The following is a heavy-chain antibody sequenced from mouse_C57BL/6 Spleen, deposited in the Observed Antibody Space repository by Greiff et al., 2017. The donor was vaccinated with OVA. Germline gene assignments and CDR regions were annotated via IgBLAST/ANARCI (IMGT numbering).Heavy chain of an antibody. Sequence: VQLQQSGAELVKPGASLKISCTASGYAFSSYWMNWVKQRPGKGLEWIGQIYPGDGDTNYNGKFKGKATLTADKSSSTAYMQLSSLTSEDSAVYFCARSYYGSSPHAMDYWGQGTSVTVSS. V-gene: IGHV1-80*01. J-gene: IGHJ4*01. D-gene: IGHD1-1*01. CDR2: IYPGDGDT. CDR3: ARSYYGSSPHAMDY. CDR1: GYAFSSYW.